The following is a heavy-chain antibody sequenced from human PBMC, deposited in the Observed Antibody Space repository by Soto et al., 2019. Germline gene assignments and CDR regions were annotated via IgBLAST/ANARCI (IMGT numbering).Heavy chain of an antibody. CDR2: ISFDGSNK. D-gene: IGHD5-18*01. V-gene: IGHV3-30*04. J-gene: IGHJ6*02. Sequence: QMQLVESGGGAVQPGRSLRLSCAASGFTFSYYPMHWVRQAPGKGLEWVAVISFDGSNKYYADSVKGRFTISRDNSKNTLYLKMNSLRGEDTAVYYCARVPGAMVAILYIYPLDGREPLSDEDVWGQGTTVTISS. CDR1: GFTFSYYP. CDR3: ARVPGAMVAILYIYPLDGREPLSDEDV.